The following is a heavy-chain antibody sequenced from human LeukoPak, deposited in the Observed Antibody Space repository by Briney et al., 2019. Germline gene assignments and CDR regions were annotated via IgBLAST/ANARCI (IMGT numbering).Heavy chain of an antibody. CDR3: ARGATYYGDYRYYFDY. D-gene: IGHD4-17*01. J-gene: IGHJ4*02. CDR2: INPSGGST. V-gene: IGHV1-46*01. CDR1: GYTFTSYY. Sequence: ASVKVSCKASGYTFTSYYMHWVRQAPGQGLEWMGIINPSGGSTSYAQKFQGRVTMTRDTSTSTVYMELSSLRSEDTAVYYCARGATYYGDYRYYFDYWGQGTLVTVSS.